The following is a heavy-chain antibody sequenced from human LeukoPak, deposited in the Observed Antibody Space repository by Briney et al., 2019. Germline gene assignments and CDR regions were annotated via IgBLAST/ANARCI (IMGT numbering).Heavy chain of an antibody. V-gene: IGHV3-23*01. J-gene: IGHJ4*02. CDR2: ISGGGGTT. CDR1: GFTFSAYA. CDR3: AIDDNHDPWSGDYDG. Sequence: PGGSLRLSCAASGFTFSAYAMSWVRQAPGKGLEWVSGISGGGGTTYYADSVKGRFTISRDNSKNTLFLQMNSLRAEDTALYYCAIDDNHDPWSGDYDGWGQGTLVTVSS. D-gene: IGHD4-17*01.